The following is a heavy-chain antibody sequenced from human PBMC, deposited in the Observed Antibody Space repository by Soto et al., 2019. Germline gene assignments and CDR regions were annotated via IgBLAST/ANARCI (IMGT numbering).Heavy chain of an antibody. Sequence: GASVKVSCKASGYTFTGYYMHWVRQAPGQGLEWMGWINPNSGGTNYAQKFQGRVTMTRDTSISTAYMELSRLRSDDTAVYYCARETDSPASRLDYYGMDVWGQGTTGTVS. CDR1: GYTFTGYY. CDR3: ARETDSPASRLDYYGMDV. D-gene: IGHD6-25*01. CDR2: INPNSGGT. J-gene: IGHJ6*02. V-gene: IGHV1-2*02.